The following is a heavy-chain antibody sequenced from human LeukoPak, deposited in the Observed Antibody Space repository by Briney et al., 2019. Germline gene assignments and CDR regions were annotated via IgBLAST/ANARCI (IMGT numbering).Heavy chain of an antibody. CDR2: INAGNGNT. Sequence: AASVKVSCKASRYSFTSYAMHWVRQAPGQRLEWMGWINAGNGNTTYSQEFQGRVTITRDTSARTVYMELSSLKSEDMAVYYCARSELWFGEFPVNYYMDVWGKGTTVTVSS. D-gene: IGHD3-10*01. CDR3: ARSELWFGEFPVNYYMDV. J-gene: IGHJ6*03. CDR1: RYSFTSYA. V-gene: IGHV1-3*03.